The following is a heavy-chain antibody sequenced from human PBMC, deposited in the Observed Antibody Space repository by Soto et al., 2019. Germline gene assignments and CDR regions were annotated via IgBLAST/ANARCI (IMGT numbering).Heavy chain of an antibody. Sequence: QVQLVQSGAEVKKPGASVKVSCKSSGYTFTSYGSSWLRQAPGQGLELMGWSSAYNGNTNYAQKNQGRDTMTTDTSTRTAYMELRSLGSDDTAVYYCARPNKLGYCSSTSCPYYYYYMDVWGKGTTVTVSS. CDR1: GYTFTSYG. CDR3: ARPNKLGYCSSTSCPYYYYYMDV. J-gene: IGHJ6*03. V-gene: IGHV1-18*01. CDR2: SSAYNGNT. D-gene: IGHD2-2*01.